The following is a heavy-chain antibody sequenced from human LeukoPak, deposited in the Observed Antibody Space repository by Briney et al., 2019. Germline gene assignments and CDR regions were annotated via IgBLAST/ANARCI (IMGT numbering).Heavy chain of an antibody. CDR1: GGYISSYY. D-gene: IGHD5-18*01. J-gene: IGHJ6*02. Sequence: SETLSLTCTVSGGYISSYYWSWIRQPPGKGLEWIGYIYYSGSTNYNPSLKSRVTISVDTSKNQFSLKLSSVTAADTAVYYCARDGYSYGTPREYGMDVWGQGTTVTVSS. CDR3: ARDGYSYGTPREYGMDV. V-gene: IGHV4-59*01. CDR2: IYYSGST.